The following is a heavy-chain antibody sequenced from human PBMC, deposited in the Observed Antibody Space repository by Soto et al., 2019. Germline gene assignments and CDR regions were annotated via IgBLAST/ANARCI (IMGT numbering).Heavy chain of an antibody. J-gene: IGHJ4*02. CDR1: GFTFSSYA. Sequence: GGSLRLSCAASGFTFSSYAMSWVRQAPGKGLEWVSAITGPGGNTYYADSLKGRFTISRDNSKNTLYLQMNTLRAEDTAVYYCASSTDSSGSTLDYWGQGTLVTVSS. CDR3: ASSTDSSGSTLDY. D-gene: IGHD3-22*01. V-gene: IGHV3-23*01. CDR2: ITGPGGNT.